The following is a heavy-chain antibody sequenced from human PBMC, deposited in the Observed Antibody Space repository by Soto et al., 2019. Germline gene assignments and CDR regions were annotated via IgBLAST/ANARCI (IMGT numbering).Heavy chain of an antibody. D-gene: IGHD1-7*01. CDR2: SSATGAGT. CDR1: GFTFSSYG. CDR3: AKDRRAGGNYGFYSDF. Sequence: EVQLLESGGGLVQPGGSLRLSCAASGFTFSSYGMTWVRQAPGKGLEWVSFSSATGAGTYYADSVKGRFTISRDNSKNTLYLQMTRLRADDTAGDYCAKDRRAGGNYGFYSDFWGQGALVIVSS. V-gene: IGHV3-23*01. J-gene: IGHJ4*02.